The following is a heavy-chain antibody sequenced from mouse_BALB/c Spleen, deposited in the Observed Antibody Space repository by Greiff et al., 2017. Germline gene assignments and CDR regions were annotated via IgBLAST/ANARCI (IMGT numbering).Heavy chain of an antibody. CDR1: GYTFTSYT. D-gene: IGHD2-1*01. V-gene: IGHV1-4*01. CDR2: INPSSGYT. Sequence: VQLQQSGAELARPGASVKMSCKASGYTFTSYTMHWVKQRPGQGLEWIGYINPSSGYTNYNQKFKDKATLTVDKSSSTAYMQLSSPTSEDSAVYYCTGGNNYVDYWGQGTTLTVSS. J-gene: IGHJ2*01. CDR3: TGGNNYVDY.